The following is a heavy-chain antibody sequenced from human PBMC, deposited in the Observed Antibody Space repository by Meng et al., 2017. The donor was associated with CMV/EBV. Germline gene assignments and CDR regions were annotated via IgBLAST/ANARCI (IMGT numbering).Heavy chain of an antibody. Sequence: VQLQQLGAVLLQPSAPLSLTCAVYGGSFSGYNWSWIRQPPGKGLEWIGEINHSGSTNYNPSLKSRVTISVDTSKNQFSLKLSSVTAADTAVYYCARVWDSGWDYWGQGTLVTVSS. CDR1: GGSFSGYN. D-gene: IGHD3-22*01. V-gene: IGHV4-34*01. CDR3: ARVWDSGWDY. J-gene: IGHJ4*02. CDR2: INHSGST.